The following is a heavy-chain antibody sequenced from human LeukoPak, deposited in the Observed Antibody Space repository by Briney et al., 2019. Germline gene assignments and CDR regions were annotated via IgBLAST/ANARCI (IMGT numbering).Heavy chain of an antibody. J-gene: IGHJ4*02. V-gene: IGHV3-48*03. CDR3: ARALGECTSGSCAIDY. Sequence: GGSLILSCAASGFSFGGHEMNWVRQAPGKGLEWVSYISSRDSTTYYADSVKGRFTISRDNAKNSLYLQMNSLRAEDTAVYYCARALGECTSGSCAIDYWGQGTLVTVSS. D-gene: IGHD2-15*01. CDR2: ISSRDSTT. CDR1: GFSFGGHE.